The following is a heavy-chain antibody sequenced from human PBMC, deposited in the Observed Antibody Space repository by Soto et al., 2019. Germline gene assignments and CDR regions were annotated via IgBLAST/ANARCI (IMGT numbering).Heavy chain of an antibody. CDR3: ARGQVVAAHH. CDR2: IYHSGST. D-gene: IGHD2-15*01. Sequence: QLQLQEPGSGLEKPSQTLSLTCAVSGGSISSGRYSWSWIRQPPGKGLEWIGYIYHSGSTYDNPALESRVTISVDRSKNQFSLKLSSVTAADTAVYYCARGQVVAAHHRGQGTLVIVSS. V-gene: IGHV4-30-2*01. J-gene: IGHJ4*02. CDR1: GGSISSGRYS.